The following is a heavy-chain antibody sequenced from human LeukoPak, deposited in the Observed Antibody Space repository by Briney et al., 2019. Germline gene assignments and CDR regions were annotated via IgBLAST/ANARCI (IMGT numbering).Heavy chain of an antibody. D-gene: IGHD2-15*01. V-gene: IGHV1-2*02. J-gene: IGHJ5*02. Sequence: GASVKVTCKASGYTFTYYYLHWVRQAPGLGPEWVGWINPKTGVPNYAQKFQGRVTMTRDSSISTVYMELGSLRSDDTAVYYCARDVCSSSSCYVDWFDPWGQGTLVTVSS. CDR2: INPKTGVP. CDR1: GYTFTYYY. CDR3: ARDVCSSSSCYVDWFDP.